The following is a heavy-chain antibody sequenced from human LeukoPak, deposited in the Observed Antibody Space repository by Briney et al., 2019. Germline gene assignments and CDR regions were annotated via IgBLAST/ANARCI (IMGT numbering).Heavy chain of an antibody. J-gene: IGHJ4*02. CDR1: GLTVSRNY. CDR2: ISTSGTT. V-gene: IGHV3-66*01. Sequence: PGGSLRLSCAAAGLTVSRNYMSWVRQAPGKGLEWVSSISTSGTTNHADSVKGRFSISRDNAKNTLYLQMSSLRAEDTAVYYCARGYCAGSGCSLPPHYWGQGTLVSVSS. CDR3: ARGYCAGSGCSLPPHY. D-gene: IGHD2-15*01.